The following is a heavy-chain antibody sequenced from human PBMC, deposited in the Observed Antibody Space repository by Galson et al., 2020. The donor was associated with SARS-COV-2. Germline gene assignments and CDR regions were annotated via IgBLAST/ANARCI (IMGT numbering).Heavy chain of an antibody. V-gene: IGHV3-30*04. CDR1: GFTFSSYA. CDR2: ISYDGSNK. J-gene: IGHJ4*02. D-gene: IGHD3-22*01. Sequence: GESLKISCAASGFTFSSYAMHWVRQAPGKGLEWVAVISYDGSNKYYADSVKGRFTISRDNSKNTLYLQMNSLRAEDTAVYYCARGRDSSGYYFYYFDYWGQGTLVNVSS. CDR3: ARGRDSSGYYFYYFDY.